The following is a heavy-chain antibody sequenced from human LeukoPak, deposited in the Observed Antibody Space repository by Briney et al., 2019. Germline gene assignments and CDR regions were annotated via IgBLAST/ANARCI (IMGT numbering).Heavy chain of an antibody. J-gene: IGHJ4*02. Sequence: SVKVSCKTSGYTFTSYGISWVRQAPGQGLEWMGGIIPIFGTANYAQKFQGRVTITRNTSISTAYMELSSLRSEDTAVYYCARGRRFLEWLLSVPDYWGQGTLVTVSS. D-gene: IGHD3-3*01. V-gene: IGHV1-69*05. CDR1: GYTFTSYG. CDR2: IIPIFGTA. CDR3: ARGRRFLEWLLSVPDY.